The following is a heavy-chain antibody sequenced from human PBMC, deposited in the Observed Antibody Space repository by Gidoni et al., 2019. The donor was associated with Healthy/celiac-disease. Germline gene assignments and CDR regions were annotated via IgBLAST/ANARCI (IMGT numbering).Heavy chain of an antibody. CDR3: ARDAKYDYGDSIWYYCGMDV. CDR1: GGSTSSCIHY. CDR2: IYTTGST. Sequence: QVQLQESRPRLVTPSQTLSLTCTVSGGSTSSCIHYWSWIRQPAGKGLEWVGRIYTTGSTNYNPSLKSRVTISVDTSKNQFYLKVSSVTAADTAIYYCARDAKYDYGDSIWYYCGMDVWGQGTTVTVSS. J-gene: IGHJ6*02. D-gene: IGHD4-17*01. V-gene: IGHV4-61*02.